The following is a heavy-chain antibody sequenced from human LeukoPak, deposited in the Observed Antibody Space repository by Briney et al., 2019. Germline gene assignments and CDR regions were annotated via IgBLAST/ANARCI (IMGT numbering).Heavy chain of an antibody. Sequence: GGSLRLSCAASGFTITTYAMSWVRQAPGKGLKCVSAISGSGGSTYYADSVKGRFTISRDNSKNTLYLQMNSLRAEDTAVYYCAKGGLSGWPFDSWGQGTLVTVSS. V-gene: IGHV3-23*01. CDR1: GFTITTYA. J-gene: IGHJ4*02. CDR3: AKGGLSGWPFDS. D-gene: IGHD6-19*01. CDR2: ISGSGGST.